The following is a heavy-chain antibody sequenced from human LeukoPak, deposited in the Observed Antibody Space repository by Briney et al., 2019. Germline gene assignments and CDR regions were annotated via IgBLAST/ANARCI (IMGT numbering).Heavy chain of an antibody. V-gene: IGHV3-30-3*02. CDR2: ISYDGSNK. Sequence: GGSLRLSCAASGFTFSSYAMHWVRQAPGKGLEWVAVISYDGSNKYYADSVKGRFTIYRDNSKNTLYVQMNNLKAEDTALYYCAKDWRNWGECGGDCLDYWGQGTLVTVSS. CDR3: AKDWRNWGECGGDCLDY. D-gene: IGHD2-21*01. CDR1: GFTFSSYA. J-gene: IGHJ4*02.